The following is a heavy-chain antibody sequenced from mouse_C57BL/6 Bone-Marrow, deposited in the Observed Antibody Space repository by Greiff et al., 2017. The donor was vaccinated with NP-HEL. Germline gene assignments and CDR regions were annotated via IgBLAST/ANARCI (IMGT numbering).Heavy chain of an antibody. V-gene: IGHV3-6*01. Sequence: EVQLQQSGPGLVKPSQSLSLTCSVTGYSITSGYYWNWIRQFPGNKLELMGYISYDGSNNYNPSLKNRISITRDTSKNQFFLKWNAVTTEDTATYYGAREGYGSNYWYFDVWGTGTTVTVSS. CDR3: AREGYGSNYWYFDV. J-gene: IGHJ1*03. CDR1: GYSITSGYY. D-gene: IGHD1-1*01. CDR2: ISYDGSN.